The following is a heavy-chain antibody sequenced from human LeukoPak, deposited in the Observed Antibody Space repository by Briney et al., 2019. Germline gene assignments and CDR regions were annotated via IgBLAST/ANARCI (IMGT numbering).Heavy chain of an antibody. J-gene: IGHJ4*02. D-gene: IGHD1-26*01. Sequence: ASVRVSCKGFGYTFADYFIHWVRQAPGQGLEWMGRINPNSGGTEYAPKFQGWVTMTRDTSISTAYVEVSRLISDDTAVYYCARDVTSTPNWEFDYWGRGTLVIVSP. V-gene: IGHV1-2*04. CDR1: GYTFADYF. CDR2: INPNSGGT. CDR3: ARDVTSTPNWEFDY.